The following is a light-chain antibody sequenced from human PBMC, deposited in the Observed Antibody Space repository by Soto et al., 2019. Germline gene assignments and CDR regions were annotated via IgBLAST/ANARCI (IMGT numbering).Light chain of an antibody. J-gene: IGKJ1*01. CDR2: DAS. Sequence: DIQMTQSPSTLSASVGDRVTITWRASQSISSWLAWYQQKPGKAPKLLIYDASSLESGVPSRFSGSGSGTEFTLTITSLQPDDFATYYCQQYNSYPWTFGQGTKVDNK. V-gene: IGKV1-5*01. CDR3: QQYNSYPWT. CDR1: QSISSW.